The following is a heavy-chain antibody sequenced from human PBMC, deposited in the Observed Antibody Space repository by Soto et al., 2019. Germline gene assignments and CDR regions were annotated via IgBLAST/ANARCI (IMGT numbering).Heavy chain of an antibody. CDR1: GFTLSDFW. CDR3: LVTTSAFDI. Sequence: EVQLVESGGDLAQPGGSLRLSCAASGFTLSDFWVNWVRQAPGKGLEWVANIKQGGIEKNYVDSVKGRFTISRDDTKNSLFLQMNNLRTEVTAIYYSLVTTSAFDIWARGTTVTVSS. J-gene: IGHJ3*02. D-gene: IGHD4-17*01. CDR2: IKQGGIEK. V-gene: IGHV3-7*01.